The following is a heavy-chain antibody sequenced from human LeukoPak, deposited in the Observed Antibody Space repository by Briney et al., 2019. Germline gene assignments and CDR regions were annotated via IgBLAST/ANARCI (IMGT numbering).Heavy chain of an antibody. CDR3: ARGGDDYGDY. Sequence: SETLSLTCTVSGGSISSYYWSWIRQPPGKGLEWIGYIYYSGSTYYNPSLKSRVTISVDTSKNQFSLKLSSVSAADTAVYYCARGGDDYGDYWGQGTLVTVSS. CDR2: IYYSGST. J-gene: IGHJ4*02. D-gene: IGHD3-16*01. CDR1: GGSISSYY. V-gene: IGHV4-59*08.